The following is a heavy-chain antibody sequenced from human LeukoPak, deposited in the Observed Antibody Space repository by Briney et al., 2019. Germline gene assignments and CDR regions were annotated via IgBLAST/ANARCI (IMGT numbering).Heavy chain of an antibody. D-gene: IGHD1-26*01. J-gene: IGHJ6*03. CDR1: GFSFSSFA. Sequence: GGSLRLSCAASGFSFSSFAMSWVRQAPGRGLDWISIIGKSGNSIYYADSVKGRFAISRDNSKNTLFLQMNSLRAEDTAVYYCVKSWGSTRPYYNYMAVWGKGNSVTVSS. CDR2: IGKSGNSI. CDR3: VKSWGSTRPYYNYMAV. V-gene: IGHV3-23*01.